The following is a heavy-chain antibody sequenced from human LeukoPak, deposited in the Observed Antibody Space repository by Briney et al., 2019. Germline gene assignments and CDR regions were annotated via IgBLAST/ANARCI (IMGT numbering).Heavy chain of an antibody. J-gene: IGHJ4*02. CDR2: IYSGGSR. CDR3: GGGGVGASSSYFDY. CDR1: GFTVRSNY. Sequence: SGGSLRLSCAASGFTVRSNYMSWVRQAPGKGLEWVSVIYSGGSRYYAGSVKGRFTISRDNSKNTLYLQMNSLRAEDTAVYYCGGGGVGASSSYFDYWGQGTLVTVSS. V-gene: IGHV3-66*02. D-gene: IGHD1-26*01.